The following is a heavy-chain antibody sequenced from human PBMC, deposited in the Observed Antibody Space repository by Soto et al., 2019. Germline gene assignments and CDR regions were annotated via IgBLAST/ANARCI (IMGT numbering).Heavy chain of an antibody. CDR2: ISSSSSYI. CDR3: ARGTYCSSTSCYPGEYRSGYGMDV. V-gene: IGHV3-21*01. D-gene: IGHD2-2*01. CDR1: GFTFSSYS. J-gene: IGHJ6*02. Sequence: GGSLRLSCAASGFTFSSYSMNWVRQAPGKGLEWVSSISSSSSYIYYADSVKGRFTISRDNAKNSLYLQMNSLRAEDTAVYYCARGTYCSSTSCYPGEYRSGYGMDVWGQGTTVTVSS.